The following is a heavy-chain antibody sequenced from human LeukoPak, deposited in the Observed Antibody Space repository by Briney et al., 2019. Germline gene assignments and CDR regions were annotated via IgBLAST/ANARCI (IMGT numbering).Heavy chain of an antibody. CDR2: ISYDGSNK. V-gene: IGHV3-30*18. J-gene: IGHJ6*02. Sequence: AGGSLRLSCAASGFTFSSYGMHWVRQAPGKGLEWVAVISYDGSNKYYADSVKGRFTISRDNPKNTLYLQMNSLRAEDTAVYYCAKDLLLWFGELFYGMDVWGQGTTVTVSS. D-gene: IGHD3-10*01. CDR3: AKDLLLWFGELFYGMDV. CDR1: GFTFSSYG.